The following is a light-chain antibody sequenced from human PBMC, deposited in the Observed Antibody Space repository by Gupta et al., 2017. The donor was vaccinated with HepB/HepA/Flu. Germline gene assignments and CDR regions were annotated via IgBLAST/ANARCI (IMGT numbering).Light chain of an antibody. V-gene: IGKV3-20*01. J-gene: IGKJ3*01. Sequence: DIVLTQSPGTLSLSPGERATLSCRASQSVSGSYLAWYQRKPGQAPRLLIYGASTRATGIPDRFSGSGSGTDFTLTISRLEPEDFAVYYCQQYGGSPPTFGPGTTVDFE. CDR3: QQYGGSPPT. CDR1: QSVSGSY. CDR2: GAS.